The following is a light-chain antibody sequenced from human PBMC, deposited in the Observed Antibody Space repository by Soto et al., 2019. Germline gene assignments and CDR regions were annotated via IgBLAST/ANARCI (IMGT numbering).Light chain of an antibody. CDR3: QQASSFPHT. CDR2: AAS. V-gene: IGKV1-12*01. CDR1: QPISSW. Sequence: DIQMTQSPSTVSASVGDGVTITCRASQPISSWLAWFRQRPGKAPELLIYAASTLHSGVPSRFSGSGSGTDFALTSSGLQPEDFATYYCQQASSFPHTFGQGTRVDIK. J-gene: IGKJ2*01.